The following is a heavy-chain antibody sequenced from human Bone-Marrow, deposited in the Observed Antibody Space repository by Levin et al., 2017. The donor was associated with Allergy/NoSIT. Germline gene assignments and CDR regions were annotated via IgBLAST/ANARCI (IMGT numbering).Heavy chain of an antibody. CDR2: ISGSGTSI. D-gene: IGHD5-24*01. Sequence: GESLKISCAASGFTFNSSAMTWVRQAPGKGLEWVSVISGSGTSIYYAGPVKGRFTISRDISKNTLYLQMKSPRGEDTDVYYCARGGWLTPIDYWGQGTLVTVSS. CDR3: ARGGWLTPIDY. V-gene: IGHV3-23*01. J-gene: IGHJ4*02. CDR1: GFTFNSSA.